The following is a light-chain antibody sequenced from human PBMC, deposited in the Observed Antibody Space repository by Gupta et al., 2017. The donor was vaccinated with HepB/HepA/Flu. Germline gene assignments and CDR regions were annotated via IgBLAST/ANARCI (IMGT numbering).Light chain of an antibody. CDR3: GADHGSGSNFVL. Sequence: QPVLTQPPSASASLGASVTLTCTLSSGYSNYKVDWYQQRPGKGPRCGMRVGTGGIVGSKGDGIPDRFSVLGSGLNRYLTIKNIREEDESDYHCGADHGSGSNFVLFGGGTKLTVL. V-gene: IGLV9-49*01. CDR1: SGYSNYK. CDR2: VGTGGIVG. J-gene: IGLJ2*01.